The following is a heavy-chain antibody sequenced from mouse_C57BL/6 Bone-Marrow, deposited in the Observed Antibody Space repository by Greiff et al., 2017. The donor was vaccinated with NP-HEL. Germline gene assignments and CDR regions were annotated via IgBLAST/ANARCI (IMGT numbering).Heavy chain of an antibody. J-gene: IGHJ2*01. D-gene: IGHD4-1*01. Sequence: QVQLQQSGAELVRPGASVKLSCKASGYTFTDYYINWVKQRPGQGLEWIARIYPGSGNTYYNEKFKGKATLTAEKSSSTAYMQLSSLTSEDSAVYFCARNWDWHFDYWGQGTTLTVSS. CDR2: IYPGSGNT. CDR3: ARNWDWHFDY. V-gene: IGHV1-76*01. CDR1: GYTFTDYY.